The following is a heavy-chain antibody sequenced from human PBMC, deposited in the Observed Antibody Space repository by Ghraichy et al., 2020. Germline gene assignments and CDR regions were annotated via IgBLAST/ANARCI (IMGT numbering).Heavy chain of an antibody. CDR3: ARLTTGPDDYYYGMDV. V-gene: IGHV4-34*01. D-gene: IGHD4-11*01. Sequence: SQTLSLTCAVYGGSFSGYYWSWIRQPPGKGLEWIGEINHSGSTNYNPSLKSRVTISVDTSKNQFSLKLSSVTAADTAVYYCARLTTGPDDYYYGMDVWGQGTTVTVSS. CDR2: INHSGST. CDR1: GGSFSGYY. J-gene: IGHJ6*02.